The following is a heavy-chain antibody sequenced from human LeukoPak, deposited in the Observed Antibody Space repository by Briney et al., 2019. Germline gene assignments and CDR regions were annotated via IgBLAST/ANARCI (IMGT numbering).Heavy chain of an antibody. V-gene: IGHV3-23*01. CDR1: GXTFSGYA. CDR2: ISGSGDST. CDR3: AKAGIGVVGYFDY. Sequence: TGGSLRLSCAASGXTFSGYAMSWVRQPPGKGLEWVSAISGSGDSTYYADSVKGRFTISRDNSKNTLYLQMNSLRDEDTALYYCAKAGIGVVGYFDYWGQGTLVTVSS. D-gene: IGHD6-19*01. J-gene: IGHJ4*02.